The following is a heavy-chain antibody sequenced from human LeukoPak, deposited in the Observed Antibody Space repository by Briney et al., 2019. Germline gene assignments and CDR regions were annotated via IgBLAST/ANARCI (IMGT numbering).Heavy chain of an antibody. CDR3: ARMVDTATLPDY. CDR1: GFTFSSYS. J-gene: IGHJ4*02. V-gene: IGHV3-21*01. D-gene: IGHD5-18*01. CDR2: ISSSSSYI. Sequence: PGGSLRLSCAASGFTFSSYSMNWVRQAPGKGLEWVSSISSSSSYIYYADSVKGRFTISRDNAKNSLYLQMNSLRAEDTAVYYCARMVDTATLPDYWGQGTLVTVSS.